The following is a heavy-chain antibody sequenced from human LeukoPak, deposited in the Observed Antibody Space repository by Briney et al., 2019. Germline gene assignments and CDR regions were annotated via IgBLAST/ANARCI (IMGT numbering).Heavy chain of an antibody. J-gene: IGHJ3*02. CDR2: ISAYNGNT. CDR1: GYTFTSYA. CDR3: ATFRITMVRGPGAFDI. V-gene: IGHV1-18*01. D-gene: IGHD3-10*01. Sequence: GASVKVSCKASGYTFTSYAFRWVRQAPGQGLEWMGWISAYNGNTNYAQKLQGRVTMTTDTSTSTAYMELRSLRSDDTAVYYCATFRITMVRGPGAFDIWGQGTMVTVSS.